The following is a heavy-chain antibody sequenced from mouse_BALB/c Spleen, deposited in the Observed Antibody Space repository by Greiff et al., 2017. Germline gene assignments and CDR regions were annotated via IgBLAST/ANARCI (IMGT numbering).Heavy chain of an antibody. J-gene: IGHJ3*01. CDR2: ISSGGSYT. V-gene: IGHV5-9-3*01. CDR3: ARQIYNGSSHPFAY. CDR1: GFTFSNYA. D-gene: IGHD1-1*01. Sequence: EVMLVESGGGLVKPGGSLKLSCAASGFTFSNYAMSWVRQTPEKRLEWVATISSGGSYTYYPDSVKGRFTISRDNAKKILYLQMSSLRSEDTAMYYCARQIYNGSSHPFAYWGQGTLVIVSA.